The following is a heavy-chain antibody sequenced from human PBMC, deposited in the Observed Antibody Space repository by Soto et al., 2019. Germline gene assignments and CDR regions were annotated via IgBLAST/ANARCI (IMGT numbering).Heavy chain of an antibody. CDR1: GGTFSSYA. CDR3: ARGAPYSYAPYYFDY. CDR2: IIPIFGTA. Sequence: ASVKVSCKASGGTFSSYAISWVRQAPGQGLEWMGGIIPIFGTANYAQKFQGRVTITADESTSTAYMELSSLRSEDTAVYYCARGAPYSYAPYYFDYWGQGTLVTVSS. V-gene: IGHV1-69*13. D-gene: IGHD5-18*01. J-gene: IGHJ4*02.